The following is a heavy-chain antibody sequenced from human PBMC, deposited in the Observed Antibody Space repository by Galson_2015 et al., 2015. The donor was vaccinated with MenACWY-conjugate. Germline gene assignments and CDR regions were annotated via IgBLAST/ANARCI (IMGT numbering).Heavy chain of an antibody. J-gene: IGHJ4*02. CDR2: MNPNSGNT. CDR3: ARLTGGRFDL. D-gene: IGHD7-27*01. V-gene: IGHV1-8*01. Sequence: SVKVSCKASGYTFTFHDMSWVRQAAGQGLECSGWMNPNSGNTGYAQKFQGRVTMTRNTSITTAFLELSSLNPEDTAVYFCARLTGGRFDLWGQGTLVTVSS. CDR1: GYTFTFHD.